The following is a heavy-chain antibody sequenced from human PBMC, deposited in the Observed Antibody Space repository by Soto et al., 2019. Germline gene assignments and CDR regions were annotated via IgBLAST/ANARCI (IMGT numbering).Heavy chain of an antibody. CDR1: GFTFDDYA. V-gene: IGHV3-9*01. CDR2: ISWYSGSI. Sequence: EVQLVESGGGLVQPGRSLRLSCAASGFTFDDYAMHCVRQASGKGLEWVSGISWYSGSIGYADSVKGRFTISRDNANNSLYRQMNSLRTEDTDLYYCAKDSSGWFDAFDIWCQGTMVTVSS. D-gene: IGHD6-19*01. CDR3: AKDSSGWFDAFDI. J-gene: IGHJ3*02.